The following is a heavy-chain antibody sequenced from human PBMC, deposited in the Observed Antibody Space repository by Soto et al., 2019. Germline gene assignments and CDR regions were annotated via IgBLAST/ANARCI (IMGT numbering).Heavy chain of an antibody. CDR1: GYTFTSYY. Sequence: GASVKVSCKASGYTFTSYYMHWVRQAPGQGLEWMGIINPSGGSTSYAQKFQGRVTMTRDTSTSTVYMELSSLRSEDTAVYYCATDNYDILPGYYAYFDYWGQGTLVTVSS. CDR2: INPSGGST. V-gene: IGHV1-46*01. D-gene: IGHD3-9*01. CDR3: ATDNYDILPGYYAYFDY. J-gene: IGHJ4*02.